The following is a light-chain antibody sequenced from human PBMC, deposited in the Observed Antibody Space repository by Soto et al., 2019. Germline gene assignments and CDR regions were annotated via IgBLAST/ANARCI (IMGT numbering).Light chain of an antibody. J-gene: IGLJ3*02. CDR2: DVS. V-gene: IGLV2-11*01. CDR3: SSYADNYVA. CDR1: SSDVGGYNY. Sequence: QSALTQPRSVSGSPGQSVTISCTGTSSDVGGYNYVSWYQQHPGKAPKLMIYDVSTRPSGVPDRFSGSKSGDTASLTISGLQAEDEADYYCSSYADNYVAFGGGTQLTVL.